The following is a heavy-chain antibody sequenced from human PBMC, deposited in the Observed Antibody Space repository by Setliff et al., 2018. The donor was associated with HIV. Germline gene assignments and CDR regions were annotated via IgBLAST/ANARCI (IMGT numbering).Heavy chain of an antibody. J-gene: IGHJ5*02. V-gene: IGHV4-39*01. CDR1: GGSINSRSYY. D-gene: IGHD1-1*01. CDR3: ARSNLEPTSRLFDP. Sequence: PSETLSLTCTVSGGSINSRSYYWAWIRQPPGKGLEWVASIYFSGTPYYNPSLKNRVTISVDTSKNQFSLKLSSVTAADTAVYYCARSNLEPTSRLFDPWGPGTLVTVSS. CDR2: IYFSGTP.